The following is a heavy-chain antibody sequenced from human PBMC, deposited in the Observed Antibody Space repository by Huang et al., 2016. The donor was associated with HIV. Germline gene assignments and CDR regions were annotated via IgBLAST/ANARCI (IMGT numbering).Heavy chain of an antibody. D-gene: IGHD3-10*01. CDR3: ARLPGSITMIRGVITDPY. V-gene: IGHV4-39*01. J-gene: IGHJ4*02. Sequence: QLQLQESGPGLVKPSETLSLTCTVSGGSIRSDNYYWGWIRQPPGKGLEWIGSIYYSGSTHYNPALKCRVTITVDTSKNQFSLKMRSVTAADTAVYYCARLPGSITMIRGVITDPYWGQGTLVTVSS. CDR1: GGSIRSDNYY. CDR2: IYYSGST.